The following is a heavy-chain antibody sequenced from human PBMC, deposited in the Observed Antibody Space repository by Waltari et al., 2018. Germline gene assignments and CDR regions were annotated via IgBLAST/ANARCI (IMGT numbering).Heavy chain of an antibody. J-gene: IGHJ4*02. D-gene: IGHD3-22*01. CDR2: INPNSGGT. V-gene: IGHV1-2*06. CDR1: GYTFTGYY. CDR3: ARARLGAYDSSGPFDY. Sequence: QVQLVQSGAEVKKPGASVKVSCKASGYTFTGYYMHWVRQAPGQGLEWMGRINPNSGGTNYAQKFQGRVTMTRDTSISTAYMELSRLRSDDTAVYYCARARLGAYDSSGPFDYWGQGTLVTVSS.